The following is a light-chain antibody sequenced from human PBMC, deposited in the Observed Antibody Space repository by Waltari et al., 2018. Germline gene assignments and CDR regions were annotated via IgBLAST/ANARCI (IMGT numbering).Light chain of an antibody. CDR1: QSVGGT. Sequence: EILLTQSPGTLSVSPGERATLSCRASQSVGGTLAWYQQKPGQAPRLLMYGASIRAPGTPDRFSGTGSGTDFSLTISRLEPEDFAVYYCQHYVRLPATFGQGTKVEIK. CDR3: QHYVRLPAT. CDR2: GAS. J-gene: IGKJ1*01. V-gene: IGKV3-20*01.